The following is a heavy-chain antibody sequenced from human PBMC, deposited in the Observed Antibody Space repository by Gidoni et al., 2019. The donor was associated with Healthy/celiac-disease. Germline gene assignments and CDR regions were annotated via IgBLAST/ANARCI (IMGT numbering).Heavy chain of an antibody. V-gene: IGHV3-23*01. D-gene: IGHD6-13*01. CDR2: ISGSGGST. CDR1: GFPFSSYA. CDR3: AKSRRSSRGLGDY. J-gene: IGHJ4*02. Sequence: EVQLFESGGGLVQPGGSLRLSCAASGFPFSSYAMSWVRQAPGQGLEWVSAISGSGGSTYYADSVKGRFTISRDNSKNTLYLQMNSLRAEDTAVYYCAKSRRSSRGLGDYWGQGTLVTVSS.